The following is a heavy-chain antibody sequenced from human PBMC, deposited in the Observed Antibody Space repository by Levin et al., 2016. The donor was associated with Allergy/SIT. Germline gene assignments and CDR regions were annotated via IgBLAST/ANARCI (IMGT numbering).Heavy chain of an antibody. Sequence: WIRQPPGKGLEWVAVIWYDGSNKYYADSVKGRFTISRDNSKNTLYLQMNSLRAEDTAVYYCARDGADGRPHPIVVVPAGVGGKGTTVTVSS. D-gene: IGHD2-2*01. J-gene: IGHJ6*04. CDR3: ARDGADGRPHPIVVVPAGV. CDR2: IWYDGSNK. V-gene: IGHV3-33*01.